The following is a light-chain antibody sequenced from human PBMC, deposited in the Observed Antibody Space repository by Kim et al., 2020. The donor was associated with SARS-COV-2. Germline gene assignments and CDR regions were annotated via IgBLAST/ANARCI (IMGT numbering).Light chain of an antibody. V-gene: IGKV1-5*03. J-gene: IGKJ4*01. CDR3: QQYSSYPLA. CDR2: KMF. CDR1: QNITSW. Sequence: ASVGNRLTCTCRASQNITSWLAWDQPKPGKAPKLLIYKMFSLESGVPSRFSGSGSGTEFTLTISSLQPDDFATYYCQQYSSYPLAFGGGTKVDIK.